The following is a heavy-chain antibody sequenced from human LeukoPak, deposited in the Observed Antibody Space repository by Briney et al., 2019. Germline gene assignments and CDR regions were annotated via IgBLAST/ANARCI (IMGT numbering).Heavy chain of an antibody. V-gene: IGHV1-18*01. D-gene: IGHD1-26*01. CDR1: GYTFTSYG. CDR2: ISAYNGNT. CDR3: ARNLKIPVGAPPRYWYGMDV. J-gene: IGHJ6*02. Sequence: EASVKVSCKASGYTFTSYGISWVRQAPGQGLEWMGWISAYNGNTNYAQKLQGRVTMTTDTSTSTAYMELRSLRSDDTAVYYCARNLKIPVGAPPRYWYGMDVWGQGTTVTVSS.